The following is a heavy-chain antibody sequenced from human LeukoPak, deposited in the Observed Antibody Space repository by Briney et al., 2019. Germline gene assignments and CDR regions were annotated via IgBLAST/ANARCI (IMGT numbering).Heavy chain of an antibody. V-gene: IGHV3-48*03. CDR2: ISSSGSTI. D-gene: IGHD3-3*01. CDR1: GFTFSSYE. Sequence: GGSLRLSCAASGFTFSSYEMNWVRQAPGKGLEWVSYISSSGSTIYYADSVKGQFTISRDNSKNTLYLQMNSLRAEDTAVYYCAKEEWLLAVYFDYWGQGTLVTVSS. CDR3: AKEEWLLAVYFDY. J-gene: IGHJ4*02.